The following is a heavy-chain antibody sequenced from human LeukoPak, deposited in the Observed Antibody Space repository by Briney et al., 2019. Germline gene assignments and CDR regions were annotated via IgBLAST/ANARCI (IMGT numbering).Heavy chain of an antibody. Sequence: GGSLRLSCAASGFTFEDYAMHWVRQPPGKGLEWVSGISWNSGSIDYADSVKGRFTISRDNAENSLYLQMNSLRAEDTAMYYCAKSRGALNNYDMDVWGQGTTVTVSS. J-gene: IGHJ6*02. V-gene: IGHV3-9*01. CDR2: ISWNSGSI. CDR1: GFTFEDYA. CDR3: AKSRGALNNYDMDV. D-gene: IGHD1/OR15-1a*01.